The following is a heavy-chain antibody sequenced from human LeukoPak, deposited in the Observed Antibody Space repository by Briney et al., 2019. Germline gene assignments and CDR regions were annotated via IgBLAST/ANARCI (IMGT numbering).Heavy chain of an antibody. Sequence: SETLSLTCAVYGGSFSSYYWSWIRQPAGKGLEWIGRIYTSGSTNYNPSLKSRVTMSVDTSKNQFSLKLSSVTAADTAVYYCAGRGYSYGTNWFDPWGQGTLVTVSS. CDR3: AGRGYSYGTNWFDP. CDR2: IYTSGST. D-gene: IGHD5-18*01. J-gene: IGHJ5*02. CDR1: GGSFSSYY. V-gene: IGHV4-59*10.